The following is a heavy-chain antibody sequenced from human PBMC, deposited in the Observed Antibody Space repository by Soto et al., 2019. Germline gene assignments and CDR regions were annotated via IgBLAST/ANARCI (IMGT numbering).Heavy chain of an antibody. V-gene: IGHV4-59*01. J-gene: IGHJ4*02. CDR3: ARHILTGYNYFDY. CDR2: IYYSGST. D-gene: IGHD3-9*01. CDR1: GGSISRYY. Sequence: SETLSLTCTVSGGSISRYYWSWIRQPPGKGLEWIGYIYYSGSTNYNPSLKSRVTISVDTSKNQFSLKLSSVTAADTAVYYCARHILTGYNYFDYWGQGTLVTVSS.